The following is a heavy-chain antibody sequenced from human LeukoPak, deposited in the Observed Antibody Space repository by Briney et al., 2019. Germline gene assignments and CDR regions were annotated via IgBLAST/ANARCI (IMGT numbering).Heavy chain of an antibody. Sequence: SETLSLTCAVYGGSFSGYYWSWIRQPPGKGLEWIGEINHSGSTNYNPSLKSRVTISVDTSKNQFSLKLSSVTAADTAVYYCARVGYQIRTDYWGQGTLVTASS. CDR1: GGSFSGYY. CDR3: ARVGYQIRTDY. D-gene: IGHD2-2*01. J-gene: IGHJ4*02. V-gene: IGHV4-34*01. CDR2: INHSGST.